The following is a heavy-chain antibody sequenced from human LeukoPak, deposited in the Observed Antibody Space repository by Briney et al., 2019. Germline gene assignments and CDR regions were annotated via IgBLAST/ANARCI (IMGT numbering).Heavy chain of an antibody. Sequence: GGSLRLSCAASGFTFSDYTTNWVRQAPGKGLEWVSSIGSVTTYIYYADSVKGRFTISRDNAKNSLSLQMNSLRAEDTAVYYCARAIAVAGPYYFDYWGQGTLVTVSS. V-gene: IGHV3-21*01. CDR1: GFTFSDYT. CDR2: IGSVTTYI. D-gene: IGHD6-19*01. CDR3: ARAIAVAGPYYFDY. J-gene: IGHJ4*02.